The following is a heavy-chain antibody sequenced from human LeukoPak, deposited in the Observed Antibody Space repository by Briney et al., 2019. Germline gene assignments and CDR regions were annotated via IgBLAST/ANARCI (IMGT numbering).Heavy chain of an antibody. CDR3: ARDQRYYDSSGHLDY. J-gene: IGHJ4*02. V-gene: IGHV1-46*01. CDR2: INPSGGRT. Sequence: GASVKVSCQALGYTFTDHYFHWLRQAPGQGLEWMGIINPSGGRTSYAQKFQGRVTMTRDTSTSTVYMELSSLRSEDTAVYYCARDQRYYDSSGHLDYWGQGTLVTVSS. D-gene: IGHD3-22*01. CDR1: GYTFTDHY.